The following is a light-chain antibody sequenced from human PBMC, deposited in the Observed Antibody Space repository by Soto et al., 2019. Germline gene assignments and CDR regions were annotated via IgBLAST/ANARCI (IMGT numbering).Light chain of an antibody. V-gene: IGLV1-40*01. CDR1: SSNIGAGYD. Sequence: QPVLTQPPSVSGAPGQRVTISCTESSSNIGAGYDVHWYQQLPGTAPKLLIYGNSNRPSGVPDRFSGSKSGTSASLAITGLQAEDEADYSCQSYDSSLSGWVFGGGTKVTVL. CDR3: QSYDSSLSGWV. CDR2: GNS. J-gene: IGLJ3*02.